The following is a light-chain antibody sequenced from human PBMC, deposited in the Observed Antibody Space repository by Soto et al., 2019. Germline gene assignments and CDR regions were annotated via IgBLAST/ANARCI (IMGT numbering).Light chain of an antibody. CDR1: QGIRSE. V-gene: IGKV1-6*01. CDR2: TAS. CDR3: QHYYDTLWT. Sequence: AIQMTQSPSSLSASVGDRVTITCRASQGIRSELGWYQQKPGKAPNLLIYTASTLQSGVPSRFSGSGSGTDFTLTISSLQAEDVAVYYCQHYYDTLWTFGQGTKVDI. J-gene: IGKJ1*01.